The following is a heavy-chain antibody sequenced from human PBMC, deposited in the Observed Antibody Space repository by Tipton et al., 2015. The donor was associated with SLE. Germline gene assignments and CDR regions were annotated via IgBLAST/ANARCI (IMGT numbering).Heavy chain of an antibody. V-gene: IGHV4-59*01. J-gene: IGHJ3*02. CDR1: GGSMSNYC. CDR3: AGERQHLDGTENKFDI. D-gene: IGHD6-13*01. CDR2: ICDIGTT. Sequence: TLSLTCTVSGGSMSNYCWSWLRQPPGKGLEWIGDICDIGTTIYNPSLKSRVSISLDTSKNQFSLKLSSVTAADTAVYYSAGERQHLDGTENKFDIWGQGTMVTVSS.